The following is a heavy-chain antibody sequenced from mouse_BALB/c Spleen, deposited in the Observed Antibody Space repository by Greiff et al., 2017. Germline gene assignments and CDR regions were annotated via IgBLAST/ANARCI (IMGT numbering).Heavy chain of an antibody. CDR1: GFTFSSYY. Sequence: EVQGVESGGGLVKLGGSLKLSCAASGFTFSSYYMSWVRQTPEKRLELVAAINSNGGSTYYPDTVKGRFTISRDNAKNTLYLQMSSLKSEDTALYYCARQITGYAMDYWGQGTSVTVSS. CDR3: ARQITGYAMDY. J-gene: IGHJ4*01. CDR2: INSNGGST. D-gene: IGHD2-4*01. V-gene: IGHV5-6-2*01.